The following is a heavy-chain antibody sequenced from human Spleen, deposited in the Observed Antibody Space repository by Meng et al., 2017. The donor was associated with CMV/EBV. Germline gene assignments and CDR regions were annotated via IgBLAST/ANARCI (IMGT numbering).Heavy chain of an antibody. V-gene: IGHV3-7*01. CDR1: GFTFSSYS. D-gene: IGHD2/OR15-2a*01. CDR3: ARTSNPGSMYYGMDV. J-gene: IGHJ6*02. Sequence: GESLKISCAASGFTFSSYSMNWVRQAPGKGLEWVANINQDGSEKYYVDSVKGRFTISRDNAKNSLYLQMSSLRGEDTAVYFCARTSNPGSMYYGMDVWGQGTTVTVSS. CDR2: INQDGSEK.